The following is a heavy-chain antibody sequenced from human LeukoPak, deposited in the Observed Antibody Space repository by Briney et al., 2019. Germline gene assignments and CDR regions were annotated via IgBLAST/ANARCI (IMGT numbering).Heavy chain of an antibody. Sequence: SETLSLTCAVYGGSFSGYYWSWIRQPPGKGLDWIGEINHSGSTNYNPSLKSRVTISVDTYKNQFSLKLSSVTAADTAVYYCARGADYYYYGMDVWGQGTTVSVSS. J-gene: IGHJ6*02. CDR3: ARGADYYYYGMDV. CDR2: INHSGST. CDR1: GGSFSGYY. V-gene: IGHV4-34*01.